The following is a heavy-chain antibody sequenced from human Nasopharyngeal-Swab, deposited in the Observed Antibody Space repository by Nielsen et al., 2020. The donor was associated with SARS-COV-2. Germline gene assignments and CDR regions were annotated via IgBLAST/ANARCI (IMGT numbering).Heavy chain of an antibody. V-gene: IGHV3-30*04. J-gene: IGHJ4*02. CDR2: ISYDGSNK. Sequence: GESLKISCAASGFTFRTYAMHWVRQAPGKGLEWVALISYDGSNKYYADSVKGRFTISRDNAKNSLYLQMNSLRAEDTAVYYCAREGLDSGYDYYFDYWGQGTLVTVSS. D-gene: IGHD5-12*01. CDR3: AREGLDSGYDYYFDY. CDR1: GFTFRTYA.